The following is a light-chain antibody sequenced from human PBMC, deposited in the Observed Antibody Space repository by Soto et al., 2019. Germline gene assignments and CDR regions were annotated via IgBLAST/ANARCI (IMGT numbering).Light chain of an antibody. J-gene: IGKJ1*01. CDR1: QSVSSTF. CDR2: GVS. CDR3: WQYKNWPWT. V-gene: IGKV3-20*01. Sequence: EIVLTQSPGTLSLSPGERATLSCRASQSVSSTFLAWYQQKPGQAPRLLIYGVSKRATGIPDRFSGSGSGTDFTLTTSSLEPEHFAVYFCWQYKNWPWTFGQGTKVDIK.